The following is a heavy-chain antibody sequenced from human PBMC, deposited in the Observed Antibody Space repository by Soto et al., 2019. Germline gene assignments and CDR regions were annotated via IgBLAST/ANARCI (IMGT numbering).Heavy chain of an antibody. CDR1: GGSISSGGYY. V-gene: IGHV4-31*03. J-gene: IGHJ6*02. CDR2: IYYSGST. Sequence: QVQLQESGPGLVKPSQTLSLTCTVSGGSISSGGYYWSWIRQHLGKGLEWIGYIYYSGSTYYNPFLKSRVTISVDTSKNQFSLKLSSVTAADTAVYYCARDPSYSGYYYGMDVWGQGTTVTVSS. CDR3: ARDPSYSGYYYGMDV. D-gene: IGHD1-26*01.